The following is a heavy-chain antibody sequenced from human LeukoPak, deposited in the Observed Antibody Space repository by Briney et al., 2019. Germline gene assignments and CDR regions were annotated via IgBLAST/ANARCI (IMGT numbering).Heavy chain of an antibody. CDR3: AREAYDILTGYRSYWYFDL. Sequence: PGGSLRLSCAASGFTFSDYYMSWIRQAPGKGLEWVLYISSSSLYTNYADSVKGRFTISRDNAKNSLYLQMNSLRAEDTAVYYCAREAYDILTGYRSYWYFDLWGRGTLVTVSS. CDR1: GFTFSDYY. J-gene: IGHJ2*01. V-gene: IGHV3-11*05. CDR2: ISSSSLYT. D-gene: IGHD3-9*01.